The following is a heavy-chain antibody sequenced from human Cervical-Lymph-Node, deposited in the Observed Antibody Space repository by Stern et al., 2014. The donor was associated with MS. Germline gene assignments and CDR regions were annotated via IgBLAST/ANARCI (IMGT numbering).Heavy chain of an antibody. CDR2: IYTSGST. J-gene: IGHJ6*02. V-gene: IGHV4-61*02. CDR3: ARALAGPSSYYGMDV. Sequence: QLQLQESGPGLVKPSQTLSLTCSVSGGSSRSDNYYWIWIRQPAGKGLEWIGRIYTSGSTNYNPSLKSRVTISVDTSKNQCSLKLSSVTAADTAVYFCARALAGPSSYYGMDVWGQGTTVTVSS. D-gene: IGHD6-19*01. CDR1: GGSSRSDNYY.